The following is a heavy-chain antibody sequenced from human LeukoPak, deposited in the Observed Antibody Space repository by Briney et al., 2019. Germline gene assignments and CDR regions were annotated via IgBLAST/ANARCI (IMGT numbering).Heavy chain of an antibody. CDR3: ASVQRPGEPYFDY. D-gene: IGHD7-27*01. V-gene: IGHV3-33*01. J-gene: IGHJ4*02. CDR1: GFTFSSSG. CDR2: IWYDGSNK. Sequence: GRSLRLSCAASGFTFSSSGMHWVRQAPGKGLEGVAVIWYDGSNKYYADSVKGRFTISRDNSKNTLYLQMNSLRAEDTAVYYCASVQRPGEPYFDYWGQGTLVTVSS.